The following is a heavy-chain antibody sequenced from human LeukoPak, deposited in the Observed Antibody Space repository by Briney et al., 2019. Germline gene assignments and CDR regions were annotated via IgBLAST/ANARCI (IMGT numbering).Heavy chain of an antibody. J-gene: IGHJ4*02. CDR3: ARDITRYYDYVWGSYRGYDY. Sequence: ASVKVSCKASGYTFTSYGISWVRQAPGQGLEWMGWISAYNGNTNYAQKLQGRVTMTTDTSTSTAYMELRSLRSDDTAVYYCARDITRYYDYVWGSYRGYDYWGQGTLVTVSS. CDR2: ISAYNGNT. V-gene: IGHV1-18*01. D-gene: IGHD3-16*02. CDR1: GYTFTSYG.